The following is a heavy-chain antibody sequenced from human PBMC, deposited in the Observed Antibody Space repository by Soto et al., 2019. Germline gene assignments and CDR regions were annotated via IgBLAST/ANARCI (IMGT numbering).Heavy chain of an antibody. CDR2: ISSSSSYI. J-gene: IGHJ4*02. Sequence: PGGSLRLSYAASGFTFSSYSMNWVRQAPGKGLEWVSSISSSSSYIYYADSVKGRFTISRDNAKNSLYLQMNSLRAEDTAVYYCARELVRSYYFDYWGQGTLVTSPQ. CDR3: ARELVRSYYFDY. CDR1: GFTFSSYS. D-gene: IGHD2-15*01. V-gene: IGHV3-21*01.